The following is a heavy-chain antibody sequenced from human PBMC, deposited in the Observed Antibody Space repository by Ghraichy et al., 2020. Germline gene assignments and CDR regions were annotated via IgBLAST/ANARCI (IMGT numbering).Heavy chain of an antibody. CDR1: GGSISSYY. Sequence: SETLSLTCTVSGGSISSYYWSWIRQPPGKGLEWIGYIYYSGSTNYNPSLKSRVTISVDTSKNQFSLKLSSVTAADTAVYYCARDRAAAGPGRLFDYWGQGTLVTVSS. V-gene: IGHV4-59*01. CDR3: ARDRAAAGPGRLFDY. CDR2: IYYSGST. D-gene: IGHD6-13*01. J-gene: IGHJ4*02.